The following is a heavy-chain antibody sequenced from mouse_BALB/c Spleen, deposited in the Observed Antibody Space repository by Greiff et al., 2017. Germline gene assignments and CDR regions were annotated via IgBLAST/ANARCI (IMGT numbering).Heavy chain of an antibody. CDR3: ARWYGNYYAMDY. J-gene: IGHJ4*01. CDR1: GFTFSSFG. V-gene: IGHV5-17*02. D-gene: IGHD2-10*02. CDR2: ISSGSSTI. Sequence: EVQRVESGGGLVQPGGSRKLSCAASGFTFSSFGMHWVRQAPEKGLEWVAYISSGSSTIYYADTVKGRFTISRDNPKNTLFLQMTSLRSEDTAMYYCARWYGNYYAMDYWGQGTSVTVSS.